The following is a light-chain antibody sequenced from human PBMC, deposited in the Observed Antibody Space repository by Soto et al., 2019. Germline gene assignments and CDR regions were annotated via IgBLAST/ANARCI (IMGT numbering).Light chain of an antibody. V-gene: IGKV3-20*01. CDR2: GAS. CDR3: QQYGSSLRT. J-gene: IGKJ1*01. CDR1: QSVSSSF. Sequence: EIVLTQSPGTLSLSPGERATLSCRASQSVSSSFLAWYQQIPGQAPRVLIYGASSRATGIPDRFSGSGSGTDLTLTISRLEPEDFAVYYCQQYGSSLRTFGQGTKVEIK.